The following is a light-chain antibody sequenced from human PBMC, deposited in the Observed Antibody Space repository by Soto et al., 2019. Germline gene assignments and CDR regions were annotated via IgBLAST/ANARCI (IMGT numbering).Light chain of an antibody. V-gene: IGKV3-20*01. J-gene: IGKJ2*01. CDR2: GAS. CDR3: QQYGSSPRT. CDR1: QSVSNSY. Sequence: EAVLTQSPGTLSLSLGERATLSCRASQSVSNSYLAWYQQKPGQAPRLLIYGASSRATGMPDRFSGSGSGTDFTLTISRLEPEDLAVYYCQQYGSSPRTFGQGTKLEI.